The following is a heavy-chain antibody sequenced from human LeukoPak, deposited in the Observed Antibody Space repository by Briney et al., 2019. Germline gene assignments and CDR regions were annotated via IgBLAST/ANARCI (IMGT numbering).Heavy chain of an antibody. D-gene: IGHD3-22*01. J-gene: IGHJ4*02. Sequence: GGSLRLSCAASGFTFSSYAMSWFRQAPGKGLEWVGFIRSKAYGGTTEYAASVKGRFTISRDDSKSIAYLQMNSLKTEDTAVYYCTRGYYDSSGYTDYWGQGTLVTVSS. CDR2: IRSKAYGGTT. CDR1: GFTFSSYA. V-gene: IGHV3-49*03. CDR3: TRGYYDSSGYTDY.